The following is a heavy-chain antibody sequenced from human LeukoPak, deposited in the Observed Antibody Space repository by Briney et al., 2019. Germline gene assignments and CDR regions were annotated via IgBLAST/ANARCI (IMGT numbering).Heavy chain of an antibody. CDR1: GGSFSGYY. V-gene: IGHV4-34*01. D-gene: IGHD2-2*01. CDR2: INHSGST. Sequence: SETLSLTCAVYGGSFSGYYWSWIRQPPGKGLEWIGEINHSGSTNYNPSLKSRVTISVDTSKNQFSLKLSSVTAADTAVYYCARALTPLDVVVVPAASPGSMDVWGQGTTVTVSS. CDR3: ARALTPLDVVVVPAASPGSMDV. J-gene: IGHJ6*02.